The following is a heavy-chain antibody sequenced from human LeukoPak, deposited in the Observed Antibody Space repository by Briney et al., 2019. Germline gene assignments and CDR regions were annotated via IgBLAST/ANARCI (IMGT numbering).Heavy chain of an antibody. Sequence: GRSLRLSCVASGFIFRSYAMHWVRQAPGKGLEWVAFISYDGSSNFSAESVKGRFTISRDNSKNTLYLQMNSLRAEDTAVYYCASHPQWLVDAAGFDSWGQGTLVTVSS. D-gene: IGHD6-19*01. J-gene: IGHJ4*02. V-gene: IGHV3-30-3*01. CDR1: GFIFRSYA. CDR2: ISYDGSSN. CDR3: ASHPQWLVDAAGFDS.